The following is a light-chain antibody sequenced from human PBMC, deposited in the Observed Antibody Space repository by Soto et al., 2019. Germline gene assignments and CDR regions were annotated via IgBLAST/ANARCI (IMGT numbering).Light chain of an antibody. J-gene: IGLJ3*02. CDR1: SSYVGGYNY. V-gene: IGLV2-8*01. CDR3: SSYAGSNNLV. Sequence: QCALTQSPSVSGSPGQSVTISCTGTSSYVGGYNYVSWYQQHPGKAPKLMIYEVSKRPSGVPDRFSGSKSGNTASLTVSGLQAEDEADYYCSSYAGSNNLVFGGGTKLTVL. CDR2: EVS.